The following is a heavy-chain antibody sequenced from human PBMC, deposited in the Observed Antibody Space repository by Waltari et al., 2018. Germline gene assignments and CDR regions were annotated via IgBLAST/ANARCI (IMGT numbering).Heavy chain of an antibody. CDR3: ARVGGYGDYES. CDR1: GFTFSGYS. J-gene: IGHJ4*02. V-gene: IGHV3-48*04. Sequence: EVQLVESGGGLVQPGGSLRLSCAASGFTFSGYSMHWVRQAPGKGLEWVSYISSSSSTIYYADSVKGRFTISRDNAKNSLYLQMNSLRAEDTAVYYCARVGGYGDYESWGQGTLVTVSS. D-gene: IGHD4-17*01. CDR2: ISSSSSTI.